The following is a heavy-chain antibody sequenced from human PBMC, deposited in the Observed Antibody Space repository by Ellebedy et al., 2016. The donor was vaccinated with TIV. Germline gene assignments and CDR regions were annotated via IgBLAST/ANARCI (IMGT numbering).Heavy chain of an antibody. CDR2: MNPNSGNT. D-gene: IGHD6-13*01. V-gene: IGHV1-8*01. CDR1: GYTFTSYD. CDR3: ARGYSSSWYYGFDY. J-gene: IGHJ4*02. Sequence: ASVKVSXXASGYTFTSYDINWVRQATGQGLEWMGWMNPNSGNTGYAQKFQGRVTMTRNTSISTAYMELSSLRSEDTAEYYCARGYSSSWYYGFDYWGQGTLVTVSS.